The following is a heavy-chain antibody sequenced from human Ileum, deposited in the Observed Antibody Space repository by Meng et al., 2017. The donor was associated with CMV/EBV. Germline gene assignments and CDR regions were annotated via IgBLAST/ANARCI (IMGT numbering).Heavy chain of an antibody. D-gene: IGHD6-13*01. V-gene: IGHV3-15*01. Sequence: FNNALMSWVRQAQGKGLEWVGRIKSKSDGGTTDYVAPVKGRFIISRDDSKNTLYLQMNSLKIEDTAVYYCATPGGEAAPGTRGRFDYWGRGTLVTVSS. CDR1: FNNAL. CDR2: IKSKSDGGTT. CDR3: ATPGGEAAPGTRGRFDY. J-gene: IGHJ4*02.